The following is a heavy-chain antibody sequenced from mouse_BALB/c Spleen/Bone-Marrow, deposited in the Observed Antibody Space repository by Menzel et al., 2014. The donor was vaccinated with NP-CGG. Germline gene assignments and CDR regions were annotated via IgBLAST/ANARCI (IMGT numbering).Heavy chain of an antibody. J-gene: IGHJ3*01. CDR3: ARLGYYGGFAY. CDR1: GFDFSGSW. Sequence: EVMLVESGGGLVQPGGSLKLSCAASGFDFSGSWMGWVRQAPGKGLEWIGEINPDSSTINYTPSLKDRFIISRDNAKNTLYLQMSKVRSEDTALYYRARLGYYGGFAYWGQGTLVTVSA. V-gene: IGHV4-1*02. D-gene: IGHD2-3*01. CDR2: INPDSSTI.